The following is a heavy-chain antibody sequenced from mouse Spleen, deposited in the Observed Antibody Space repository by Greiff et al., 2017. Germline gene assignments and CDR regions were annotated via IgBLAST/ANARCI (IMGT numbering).Heavy chain of an antibody. J-gene: IGHJ2*01. CDR3: ARQGYGSWYFDY. CDR2: IWSDGST. Sequence: QVQLQQSGPGLVAPSQSLSITCTISGFSLTSYGVHWVRQPPGKGLEWLVVIWSDGSTTYNSALKSRLSISKDNSKSQVFLKMNSLQTDDTAMYYCARQGYGSWYFDYWGQGTTLTVSS. D-gene: IGHD1-1*01. CDR1: GFSLTSYG. V-gene: IGHV2-6-1*01.